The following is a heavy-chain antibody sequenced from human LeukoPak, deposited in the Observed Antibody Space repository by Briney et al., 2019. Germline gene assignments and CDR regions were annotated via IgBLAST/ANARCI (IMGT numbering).Heavy chain of an antibody. Sequence: SETLSLTCAVYGGSFSGFYWGWIRQPPGKELEWIGSIYYSGSTYYNPSLKSRVTISVDTSKNQFSLKLSSVTAADTTVYYCARGVAGGYWYYYYYYMDVWGKGTTVTVSS. D-gene: IGHD3-22*01. J-gene: IGHJ6*03. CDR3: ARGVAGGYWYYYYYYMDV. CDR2: IYYSGST. V-gene: IGHV4-34*01. CDR1: GGSFSGFY.